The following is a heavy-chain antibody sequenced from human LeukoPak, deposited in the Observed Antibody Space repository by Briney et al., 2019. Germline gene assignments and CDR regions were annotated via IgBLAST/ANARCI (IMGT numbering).Heavy chain of an antibody. CDR3: ARGGAAAETSGFDH. Sequence: ASVKVSCKVFGYTFTSLDINWVRQAPGQGLEWMGWLSTDSDDTGYAQKFQGRVSMTRDNSIDTAYMELRGLKSDDTAVYYCARGGAAAETSGFDHWGRGTLVIVSA. CDR2: LSTDSDDT. V-gene: IGHV1-8*01. J-gene: IGHJ4*02. D-gene: IGHD6-13*01. CDR1: GYTFTSLD.